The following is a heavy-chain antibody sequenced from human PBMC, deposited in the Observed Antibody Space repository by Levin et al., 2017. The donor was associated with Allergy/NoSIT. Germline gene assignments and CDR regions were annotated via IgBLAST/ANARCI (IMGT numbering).Heavy chain of an antibody. CDR1: GGTFSSYD. Sequence: SVKVSCKASGGTFSSYDISWVRQAPGQGLEWMGGIIPIFGTANYAQKFQGRVTITADESTSTAYMELSSLRSEDTAVYYCARDTFAPWAYYYDSSGAGYWGQGTLVTVSS. D-gene: IGHD3-22*01. CDR2: IIPIFGTA. J-gene: IGHJ4*02. CDR3: ARDTFAPWAYYYDSSGAGY. V-gene: IGHV1-69*13.